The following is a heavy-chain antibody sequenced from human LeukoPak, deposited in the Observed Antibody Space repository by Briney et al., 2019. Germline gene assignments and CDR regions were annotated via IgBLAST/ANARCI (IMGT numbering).Heavy chain of an antibody. D-gene: IGHD3-10*01. J-gene: IGHJ4*02. CDR1: GYTFTSYG. Sequence: ASVKVSCKASGYTFTSYGISWVRQAPGQGLEWMGWISAYNGNTNYAQKLQGRVTMTTDTSTSTAYMELRSLRSDDTAVYYCARDRCLRLMVRGVIMDYWGQGTLVTVSS. CDR3: ARDRCLRLMVRGVIMDY. CDR2: ISAYNGNT. V-gene: IGHV1-18*01.